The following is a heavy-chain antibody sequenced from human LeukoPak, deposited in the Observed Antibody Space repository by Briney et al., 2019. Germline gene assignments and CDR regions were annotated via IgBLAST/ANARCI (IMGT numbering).Heavy chain of an antibody. D-gene: IGHD5-24*01. CDR3: ARDRDGYNHNWFDP. CDR1: GGTFSSYA. Sequence: GASVKVSCKASGGTFSSYAISWVRQAPAQGLEWMGGIIPIFGTANYAQKFQGRVTITADESTSTAYMELSSLRSEDTAVYYCARDRDGYNHNWFDPWGQGTLVTVSS. J-gene: IGHJ5*02. CDR2: IIPIFGTA. V-gene: IGHV1-69*13.